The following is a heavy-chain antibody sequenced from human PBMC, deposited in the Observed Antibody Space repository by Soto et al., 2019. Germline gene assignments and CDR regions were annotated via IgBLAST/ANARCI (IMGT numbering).Heavy chain of an antibody. V-gene: IGHV4-61*01. CDR3: VRGPTSGWNA. J-gene: IGHJ5*02. Sequence: PSETLSLTCTVSGGSVSSGSYYWSWIRQPPGKGLEWIGYIYYSGSTNYNPSLKSRVTISVDTSKNQFSLKLSSVTAADTAVYYCVRGPTSGWNAWGQGTLVTVSS. CDR1: GGSVSSGSYY. CDR2: IYYSGST. D-gene: IGHD6-19*01.